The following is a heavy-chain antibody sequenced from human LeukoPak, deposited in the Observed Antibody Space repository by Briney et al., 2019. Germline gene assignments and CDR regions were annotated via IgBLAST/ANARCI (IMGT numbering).Heavy chain of an antibody. CDR3: ARAPRYYYYMDV. CDR2: IYSGGST. CDR1: GFTVGSNY. Sequence: HPWGALRLSCAASGFTVGSNYMSWVRQAPGKGLEWVSVIYSGGSTYYADSVKGRFTISRDNSKNTLYLQMNSLRAEDTAVYYCARAPRYYYYMDVWGKGTTVTVSS. J-gene: IGHJ6*03. V-gene: IGHV3-53*01.